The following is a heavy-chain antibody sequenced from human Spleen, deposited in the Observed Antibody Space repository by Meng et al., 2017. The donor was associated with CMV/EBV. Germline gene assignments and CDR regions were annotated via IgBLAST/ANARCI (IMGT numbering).Heavy chain of an antibody. CDR3: ARDKGAGPVPGGALGWLDP. D-gene: IGHD3-16*01. CDR2: IRHDGNER. CDR1: GFTFSTYW. Sequence: GSLRLSCAASGFTFSTYWMTWVRQAPGKGLEWVANIRHDGNERYYVDSVKGRFTISRDNAKDSLYLQMNSLNADDTAVYYCARDKGAGPVPGGALGWLDPWGQGTLVTVSS. V-gene: IGHV3-7*01. J-gene: IGHJ5*02.